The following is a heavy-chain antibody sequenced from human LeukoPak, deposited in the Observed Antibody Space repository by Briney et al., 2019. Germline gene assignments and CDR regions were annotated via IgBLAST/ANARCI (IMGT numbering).Heavy chain of an antibody. CDR1: GGTFSSY. V-gene: IGHV1-2*06. D-gene: IGHD3-3*01. Sequence: ASVKVSCKASGGTFSSYNWVRQAPGQGLEWMGRINPNSGGTNYAQKFQGRVTMTRDTSISTAYMELSRLRSDDTAVYYCARDQVLRFLEWSPYGMDVWGQGTTVTVSS. J-gene: IGHJ6*02. CDR2: INPNSGGT. CDR3: ARDQVLRFLEWSPYGMDV.